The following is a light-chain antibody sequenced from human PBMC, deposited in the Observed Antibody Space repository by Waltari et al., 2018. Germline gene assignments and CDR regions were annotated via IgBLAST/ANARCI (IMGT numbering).Light chain of an antibody. CDR1: QSLRNW. Sequence: DFQLTQPPSTLSAFVGARVTITCRASQSLRNWLAWYQQKPGKAPKVLIYKASTLESGVPSRFSGSGSGTEFTLTISSLQPDDFATYYCQQYRNLWTFGQGAKVESK. V-gene: IGKV1-5*03. CDR2: KAS. CDR3: QQYRNLWT. J-gene: IGKJ1*01.